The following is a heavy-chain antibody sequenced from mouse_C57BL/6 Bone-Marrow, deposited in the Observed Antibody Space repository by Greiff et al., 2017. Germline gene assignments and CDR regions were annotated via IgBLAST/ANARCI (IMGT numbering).Heavy chain of an antibody. Sequence: QVQLKQSGAELARPGASVKLSCKASGYTFTSYGISWVKQRTGQGLEWIGEIYPRSGNTYYNEKFKGKATLTADKSSSTAYMELRSLTSEDSAVYFCARAPNNYGNYNYYAMDYWGQGTSVTVSS. D-gene: IGHD2-1*01. CDR1: GYTFTSYG. CDR2: IYPRSGNT. V-gene: IGHV1-81*01. CDR3: ARAPNNYGNYNYYAMDY. J-gene: IGHJ4*01.